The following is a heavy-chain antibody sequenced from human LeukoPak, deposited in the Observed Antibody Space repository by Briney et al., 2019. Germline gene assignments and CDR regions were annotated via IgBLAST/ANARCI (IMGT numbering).Heavy chain of an antibody. J-gene: IGHJ4*02. CDR2: IKQDGSEK. CDR3: AREPYGRQQLGGGDY. V-gene: IGHV3-7*01. D-gene: IGHD6-13*01. CDR1: GFTFSSYW. Sequence: PGGSLRLSCAASGFTFSSYWMSWVRQAPGKGLEWVANIKQDGSEKYYVDSVKGRFTISRDNAKNSLYLQMNSLRAQATAVYYFAREPYGRQQLGGGDYWGQGTLVTVSS.